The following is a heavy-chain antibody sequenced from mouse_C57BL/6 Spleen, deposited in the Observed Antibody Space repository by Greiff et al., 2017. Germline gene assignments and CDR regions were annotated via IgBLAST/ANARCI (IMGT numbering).Heavy chain of an antibody. J-gene: IGHJ4*01. V-gene: IGHV1-42*01. Sequence: EVKLVESGPELVKPGASVKISCKASGYSFTGYYMNWVKQSPEKSLEWIGEINPSTGGTTYNQKFKAKATLTVDKSSSTAYMQLKSLTSEDSAVYYCANTYYYGGAMDYWGQGTSVTVSS. CDR3: ANTYYYGGAMDY. D-gene: IGHD1-1*01. CDR2: INPSTGGT. CDR1: GYSFTGYY.